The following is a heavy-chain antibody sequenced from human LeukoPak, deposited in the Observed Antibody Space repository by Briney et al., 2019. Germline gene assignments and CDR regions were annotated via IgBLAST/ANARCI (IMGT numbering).Heavy chain of an antibody. CDR2: IRSKTNSYAT. CDR3: RYNVGFES. D-gene: IGHD1-1*01. CDR1: GFTFSGSA. J-gene: IGHJ4*02. V-gene: IGHV3-73*01. Sequence: GGSLRLSCAASGFTFSGSAMHWVRQASGKGLEWVGRIRSKTNSYATSYAASVRGRFALSRDDSKNTAYLQMNSLKTEDTAVYCTRYNVGFESWGQGTLVTVSS.